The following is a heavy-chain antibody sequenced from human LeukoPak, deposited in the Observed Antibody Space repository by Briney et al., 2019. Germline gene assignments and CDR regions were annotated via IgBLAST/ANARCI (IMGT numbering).Heavy chain of an antibody. CDR2: ISGSGGST. V-gene: IGHV3-23*01. D-gene: IGHD3-22*01. CDR1: GFTFSSYA. CDR3: AKDSPESYYYDSSGYRYFDY. Sequence: GGSLRLSCAAPGFTFSSYAMSWVRQAPGKGLEWVSAISGSGGSTYYADSVKGRFTISRDNSKNTLYLQMNSLRAEDTAVYYCAKDSPESYYYDSSGYRYFDYWGQGTLVTVSS. J-gene: IGHJ4*02.